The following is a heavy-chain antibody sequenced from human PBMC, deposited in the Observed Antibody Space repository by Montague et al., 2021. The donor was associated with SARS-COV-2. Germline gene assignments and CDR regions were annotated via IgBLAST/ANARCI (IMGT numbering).Heavy chain of an antibody. J-gene: IGHJ4*02. CDR3: SKGGGVGLSDS. D-gene: IGHD2-8*02. Sequence: SETLSLTCTLSGGSFSTTRHYWNRIRQPPGTGLGWIGTIYYTETTYYNSAPIIGTTYYIPSLTSRVTISVDTSRNPVFLTLRSVSATDTAGYYCSKGGGVGLSDSWGQGTLVTVSS. V-gene: IGHV4-39*01. CDR1: GGSFSTTRHY. CDR2: IYYTETTYYNSAPIIGTT.